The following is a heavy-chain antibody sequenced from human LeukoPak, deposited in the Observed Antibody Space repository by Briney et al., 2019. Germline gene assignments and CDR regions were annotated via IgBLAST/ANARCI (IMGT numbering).Heavy chain of an antibody. D-gene: IGHD4-17*01. CDR3: AKERQTGDYFTSDY. V-gene: IGHV3-53*01. J-gene: IGHJ4*02. CDR1: GFTVSSNY. Sequence: GGSLRLSCAASGFTVSSNYMSWVRQAPGKGLEWLSAINNRGSSTYYAGSVKDRFTISRDNSENTLYLQMNSLTVDDTAVYFCAKERQTGDYFTSDYWGQGTLVTVSS. CDR2: INNRGSST.